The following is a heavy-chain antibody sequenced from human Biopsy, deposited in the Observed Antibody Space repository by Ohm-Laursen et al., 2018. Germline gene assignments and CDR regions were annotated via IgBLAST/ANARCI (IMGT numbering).Heavy chain of an antibody. CDR1: GASVTSGSYY. V-gene: IGHV4-61*01. CDR3: ASAGYNPDWNFDP. D-gene: IGHD5-24*01. Sequence: GTLSLTCTVSGASVTSGSYYWSWIRQPPGKALEWIGYIYFTGRTSYNPSLKSRVTMSVNTSKKQFSLRLSSVTAADTAVYYCASAGYNPDWNFDPWGRGTRVTVSS. CDR2: IYFTGRT. J-gene: IGHJ2*01.